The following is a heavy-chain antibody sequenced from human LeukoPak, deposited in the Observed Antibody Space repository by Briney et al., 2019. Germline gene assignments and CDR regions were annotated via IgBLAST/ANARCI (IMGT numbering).Heavy chain of an antibody. CDR3: AMPSTIFGVVTDGVY. J-gene: IGHJ4*02. CDR2: INPSGGST. D-gene: IGHD3-3*01. V-gene: IGHV1-46*01. Sequence: ASVKVSCTASGYTFTGYYMHWVRQAPGHGLGWLGIINPSGGSTSYAQRFQGRVTMTRDTSTSTVYMELSSLRSEDTAVYYCAMPSTIFGVVTDGVYWGQGTLVTVSS. CDR1: GYTFTGYY.